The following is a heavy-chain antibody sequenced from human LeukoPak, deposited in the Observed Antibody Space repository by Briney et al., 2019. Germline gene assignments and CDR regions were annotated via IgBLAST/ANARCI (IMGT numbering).Heavy chain of an antibody. Sequence: GGSLRLSCAASGFTFSNHGMNWVRQAPGKGLEWVSGISPSGDIRYYADSVKGRFTISRDNSKNTLYLEVISLTAEDTAVYYCAKDDAWLRFGEWSQGTLVTVSS. V-gene: IGHV3-23*01. J-gene: IGHJ4*02. D-gene: IGHD3-10*01. CDR3: AKDDAWLRFGE. CDR1: GFTFSNHG. CDR2: ISPSGDIR.